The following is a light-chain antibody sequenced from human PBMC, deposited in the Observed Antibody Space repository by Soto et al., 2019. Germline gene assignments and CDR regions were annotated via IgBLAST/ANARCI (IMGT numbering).Light chain of an antibody. J-gene: IGKJ2*01. CDR1: QSVSSY. V-gene: IGKV3-11*01. CDR3: HHRCVWRPT. CDR2: DAS. Sequence: EIVLTQSPATLSLSPGERATLSCRASQSVSSYLAGYQHKPGQAPRLLIYDASNRATGIPAGFSGSGSGTDFALAISSLKREDFAVYSCHHRCVWRPTCVHGPKLE.